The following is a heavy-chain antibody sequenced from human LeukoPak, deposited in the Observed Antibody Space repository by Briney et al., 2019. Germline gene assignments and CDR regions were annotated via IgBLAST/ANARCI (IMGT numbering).Heavy chain of an antibody. J-gene: IGHJ2*01. CDR2: IYSSGST. Sequence: SETLSLTCTVSGGSISGYYWSWIRQPPGKGLEWIGYIYSSGSTNYNPSLKSRVTISIDTSKNQFSLKLSSVTAADTAVYYCARAPSGWYFDLWGRGTLVTVSS. CDR3: ARAPSGWYFDL. CDR1: GGSISGYY. V-gene: IGHV4-59*01. D-gene: IGHD6-19*01.